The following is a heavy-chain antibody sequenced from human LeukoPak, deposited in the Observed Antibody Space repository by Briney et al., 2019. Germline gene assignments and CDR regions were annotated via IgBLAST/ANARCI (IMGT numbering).Heavy chain of an antibody. Sequence: GESLKISCEGSGYSITNYWIGWVRHMPGKVQEWMGIIQPGESDTRYSPSLQGQVSMSADQSISTAYLQWSTLKASDTAMYYFLTTVTKSHAYDVWGQGTMVTVSS. CDR2: IQPGESDT. D-gene: IGHD4-17*01. CDR3: LTTVTKSHAYDV. J-gene: IGHJ3*01. CDR1: GYSITNYW. V-gene: IGHV5-51*01.